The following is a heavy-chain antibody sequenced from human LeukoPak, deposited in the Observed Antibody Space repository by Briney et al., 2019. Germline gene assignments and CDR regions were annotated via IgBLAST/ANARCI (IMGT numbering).Heavy chain of an antibody. J-gene: IGHJ5*02. CDR2: IRYDGSNK. D-gene: IGHD3-3*01. CDR3: AKDLPIFGVVIVVWFDP. Sequence: PGGSLRLSCAASGFTFSSYGMHWVRQAPGKGLEWVAFIRYDGSNKYYADSVKGRFTISRDNSKNTLYLQMNSLRAEDTAVYYCAKDLPIFGVVIVVWFDPWGQGTLVTVSS. CDR1: GFTFSSYG. V-gene: IGHV3-30*02.